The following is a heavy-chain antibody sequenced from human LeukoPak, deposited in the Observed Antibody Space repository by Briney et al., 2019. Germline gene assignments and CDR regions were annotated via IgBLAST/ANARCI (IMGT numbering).Heavy chain of an antibody. J-gene: IGHJ4*02. CDR3: ARDDLGEYYDFWSGYYPCFDY. CDR1: GFTFSSYA. D-gene: IGHD3-3*01. V-gene: IGHV3-30-3*01. CDR2: ISYDGSNK. Sequence: GSSLRLSCAASGFTFSSYAMHWVRQAPGKGLEWVAVISYDGSNKYYADSVKGRFTISRDNSKNTLYLQMNSLRAEDTAVYYCARDDLGEYYDFWSGYYPCFDYWGQGTLVTVSS.